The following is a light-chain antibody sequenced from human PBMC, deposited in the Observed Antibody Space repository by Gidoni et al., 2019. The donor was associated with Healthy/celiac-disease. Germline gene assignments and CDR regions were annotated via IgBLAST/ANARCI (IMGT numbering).Light chain of an antibody. CDR1: VLAKKY. Sequence: SYELTQPSSVSVSPGQTARITCSGDVLAKKYARWFQQKPGQAPVLVIYKDSERPSGTTVTLTISGAQVEDEADYYCYSAADNNRVFGGGTKLXVX. CDR2: KDS. V-gene: IGLV3-27*01. CDR3: YSAADNNRV. J-gene: IGLJ2*01.